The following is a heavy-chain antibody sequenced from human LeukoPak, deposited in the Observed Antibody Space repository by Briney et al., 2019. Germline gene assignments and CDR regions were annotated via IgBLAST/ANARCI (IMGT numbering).Heavy chain of an antibody. CDR2: MSAYNGNT. CDR1: GYTFTNYG. CDR3: AREGYCTGGSCYNTNAADY. D-gene: IGHD2-15*01. V-gene: IGHV1-18*04. J-gene: IGHJ4*02. Sequence: ASVKVSCKASGYTFTNYGISWVRQATGQGLEWMGWMSAYNGNTNYAQKVQGRVTMTTDASTSTAYMELRSLRSDDTAVYYCAREGYCTGGSCYNTNAADYWAQGTLVTVSS.